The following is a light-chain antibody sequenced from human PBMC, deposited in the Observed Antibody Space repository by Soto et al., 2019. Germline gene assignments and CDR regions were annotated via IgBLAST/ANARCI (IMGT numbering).Light chain of an antibody. CDR2: GAS. J-gene: IGKJ1*01. V-gene: IGKV3-20*01. CDR3: QQYGGSPRT. Sequence: EILLTQSPGTLSLSPGERAILSCRASQSINNDYLAWYPQKRGQAPRLLIYGASSRATGIPDRFSGSGSGTDFTLTISRLEPVDFAVYYCQQYGGSPRTFGQGTKVEIK. CDR1: QSINNDY.